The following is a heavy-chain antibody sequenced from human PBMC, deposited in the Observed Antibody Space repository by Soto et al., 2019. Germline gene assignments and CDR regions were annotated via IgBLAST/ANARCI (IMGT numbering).Heavy chain of an antibody. CDR2: ISTYKGNT. CDR1: RNTVARYA. J-gene: IGHJ4*01. V-gene: IGHV1-18*01. Sequence: SSKASRNTVARYAINSEPQASGQGLEWMGWISTYKGNTNYAQKFQGRVTMTTDTSTSTAYMELRSLRSDDTALYYCATRSPAFDYSG. CDR3: ATRSPAFDY.